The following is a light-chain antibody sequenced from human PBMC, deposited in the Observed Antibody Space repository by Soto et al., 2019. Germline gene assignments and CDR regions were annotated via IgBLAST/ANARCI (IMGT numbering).Light chain of an antibody. J-gene: IGKJ1*01. CDR2: DAS. CDR1: QRLSTN. V-gene: IGKV3-15*01. Sequence: IVMTQSPATLSLSPGETATLSCRASQRLSTNLAWYQQKPGQAPRLLIYDASTRATGVPARFSGNGSGTEFTLTITSLQSEDFAVYYCQQYTNWRTFGQGTKVDIK. CDR3: QQYTNWRT.